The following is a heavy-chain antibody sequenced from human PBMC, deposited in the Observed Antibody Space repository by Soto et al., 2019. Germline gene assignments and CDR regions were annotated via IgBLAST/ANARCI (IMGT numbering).Heavy chain of an antibody. CDR1: GFTFSSYA. Sequence: GGSLRLSCAASGFTFSSYAMHWVRQAPGKGLEWVAVISYDGSNKYYADSVKGRFTISRDNSKNTLYLQMNSLRAEDTAVYYCARGRAYYYGPWRNWFDPWGQGTLVTVSS. D-gene: IGHD3-10*01. V-gene: IGHV3-30-3*01. J-gene: IGHJ5*02. CDR2: ISYDGSNK. CDR3: ARGRAYYYGPWRNWFDP.